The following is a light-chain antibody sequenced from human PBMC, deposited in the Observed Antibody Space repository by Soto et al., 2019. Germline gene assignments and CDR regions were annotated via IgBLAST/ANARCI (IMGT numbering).Light chain of an antibody. V-gene: IGKV1-5*03. J-gene: IGKJ2*03. CDR2: RAF. Sequence: DIHITQSPSTVSGSVGDRVTITCRASHTISSWLAWYRQNPGKAPKLRFNRAFTLKSGVQSRFSGSESGKEFTLTITGLQPMNFATITCHRIKSNSGGLAQGTK. CDR1: HTISSW. CDR3: HRIKSNSGG.